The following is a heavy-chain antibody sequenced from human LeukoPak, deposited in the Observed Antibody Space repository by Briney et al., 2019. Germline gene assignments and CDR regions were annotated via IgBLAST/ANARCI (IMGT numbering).Heavy chain of an antibody. CDR2: IYSGGST. CDR1: GFTFSSYA. D-gene: IGHD3-9*01. CDR3: ARGSDYDILTGYYPLFDY. Sequence: GGSLRLSCAASGFTFSSYAMSWVRQAPGKGLEWVSVIYSGGSTYYADSVKGRFTISRDNSKNTLYLQMNSLRAEDTAVYYCARGSDYDILTGYYPLFDYWGQGTLVTVSS. J-gene: IGHJ4*02. V-gene: IGHV3-66*01.